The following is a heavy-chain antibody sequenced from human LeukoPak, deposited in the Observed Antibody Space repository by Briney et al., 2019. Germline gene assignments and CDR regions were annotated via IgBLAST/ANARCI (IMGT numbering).Heavy chain of an antibody. J-gene: IGHJ3*02. CDR2: IYTSGST. D-gene: IGHD2-2*01. CDR3: ARDREGEYCSSTSCRFVNDAFDI. V-gene: IGHV4-61*02. CDR1: GGSISSGSYY. Sequence: ASETLSLTCTVSGGSISSGSYYWSWIRQPAGKGLEWIGRIYTSGSTNYNPSLKRRVTTSVDTSKNQFSLKLSSVTAADTAVYYCARDREGEYCSSTSCRFVNDAFDIWGQGTMVTVSS.